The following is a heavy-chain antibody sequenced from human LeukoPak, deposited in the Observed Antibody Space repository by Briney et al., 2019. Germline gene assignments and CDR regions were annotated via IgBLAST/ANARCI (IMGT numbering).Heavy chain of an antibody. CDR1: GYTFTGYY. D-gene: IGHD3-22*01. V-gene: IGHV1-2*02. CDR3: ARDGVPPIGYYDSSGYLGWFDP. Sequence: GASVKVSCKASGYTFTGYYMHWVRQAPGQGLEWMGWINPNSGGTNYAQKFQGGVTMTRDTSISTAYMELSRLRSDDTAVYYCARDGVPPIGYYDSSGYLGWFDPWGQGTLVTVSS. J-gene: IGHJ5*02. CDR2: INPNSGGT.